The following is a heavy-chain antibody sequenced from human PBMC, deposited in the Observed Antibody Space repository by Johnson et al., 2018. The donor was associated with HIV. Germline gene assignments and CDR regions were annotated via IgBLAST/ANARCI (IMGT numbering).Heavy chain of an antibody. J-gene: IGHJ3*02. CDR1: GFTVSSNY. D-gene: IGHD3-9*01. Sequence: VQLVESGGGLIQPGGSLRLSCAASGFTVSSNYMSWVRQAPGKGLEWVSGIGTAGDTYYPDSVKGRFTVSRENAKNSLYLQMNSLRAGDTAAYYCARAGDYDILTGSLMKGAFDIWGQGTMVIVSS. CDR3: ARAGDYDILTGSLMKGAFDI. CDR2: IGTAGDT. V-gene: IGHV3-13*01.